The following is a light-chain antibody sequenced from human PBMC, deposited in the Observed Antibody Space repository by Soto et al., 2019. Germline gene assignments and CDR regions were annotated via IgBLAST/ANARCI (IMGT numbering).Light chain of an antibody. V-gene: IGKV1-9*01. J-gene: IGKJ2*01. CDR3: QQLNTYPRT. CDR2: AAP. Sequence: DIQLTQSPSFLSASVGDRVTITCRASQGISSYLALYQQRPGKAPKLLLYAAPTLQSGVPSRFSGSGSGTEFTLTISSLQPEDFATYYCQQLNTYPRTFGQGTNLEIK. CDR1: QGISSY.